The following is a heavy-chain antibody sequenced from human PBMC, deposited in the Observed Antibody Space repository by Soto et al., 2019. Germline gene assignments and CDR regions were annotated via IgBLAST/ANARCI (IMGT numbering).Heavy chain of an antibody. CDR3: ASKVGSYSSGYYYGMDV. CDR2: IIPIFGTA. CDR1: GGTFSSYA. Sequence: QVQLVQSGAEVKKPGSSVKVSCKASGGTFSSYAISWVRQAPGQGLEWMGGIIPIFGTANYAQKFQGRVTITADEATCTAYMELRSLRSEDTAVYYCASKVGSYSSGYYYGMDVWGQGTTVTVSS. D-gene: IGHD1-26*01. J-gene: IGHJ6*02. V-gene: IGHV1-69*01.